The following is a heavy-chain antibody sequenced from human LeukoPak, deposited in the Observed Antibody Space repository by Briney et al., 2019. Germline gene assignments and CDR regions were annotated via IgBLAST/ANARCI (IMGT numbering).Heavy chain of an antibody. CDR3: ARDPTSSWETAFDI. Sequence: PGGSLRLSCVASGFAFRNYWMYWVRQGPGKGLVWLSRINPDGSTTTYADSVKGRSTISRDNANRMLSLHINSLRVEDSAVYYCARDPTSSWETAFDIWGQGTMVTVSS. J-gene: IGHJ3*02. CDR2: INPDGSTT. CDR1: GFAFRNYW. D-gene: IGHD1-26*01. V-gene: IGHV3-74*01.